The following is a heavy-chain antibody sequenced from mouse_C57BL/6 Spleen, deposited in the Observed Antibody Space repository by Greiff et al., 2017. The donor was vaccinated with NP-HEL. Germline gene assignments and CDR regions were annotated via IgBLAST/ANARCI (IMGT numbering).Heavy chain of an antibody. V-gene: IGHV1-64*01. CDR3: ASYSTGYAMDY. CDR1: GYTFTSYW. J-gene: IGHJ4*01. CDR2: IHPNSGST. Sequence: QVQLQQPGAELVKPGASVKLSCKASGYTFTSYWMHWVKQRPGQGLEWIGMIHPNSGSTNYNEKFKSKATLTVDKSSSTAYMQLSSLTSEDSAVYYSASYSTGYAMDYWGQGTSVTVSS. D-gene: IGHD3-2*02.